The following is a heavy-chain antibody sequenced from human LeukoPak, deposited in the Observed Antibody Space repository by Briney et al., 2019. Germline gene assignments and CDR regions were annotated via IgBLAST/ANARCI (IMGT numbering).Heavy chain of an antibody. CDR1: GFTFSSYA. D-gene: IGHD3-10*01. V-gene: IGHV3-64*01. Sequence: PGGSLRLSCAASGFTFSSYAMHWVRQAPGKGLEYVSAISSNGGSTYYANSVKGRFTISRDNSKNTLYLQMNSLRAEDTAVYYCLWFGELSLGYWGQGTLVTVSS. J-gene: IGHJ4*02. CDR3: LWFGELSLGY. CDR2: ISSNGGST.